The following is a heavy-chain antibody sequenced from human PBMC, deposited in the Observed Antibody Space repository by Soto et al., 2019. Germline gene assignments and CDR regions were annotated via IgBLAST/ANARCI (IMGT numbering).Heavy chain of an antibody. D-gene: IGHD3-3*01. CDR3: AKDQHSDFWSGYAMDV. CDR2: ISDSGGNT. CDR1: GFTFSSYA. V-gene: IGHV3-23*01. Sequence: QTGGSLRLSXAASGFTFSSYAMSWVRQAPGKGLEWVSVISDSGGNTYYADSVKGRFTISRDNSKNTLYLQMNSLRAQDTAVYYCAKDQHSDFWSGYAMDVWGQGTTVTVSS. J-gene: IGHJ6*02.